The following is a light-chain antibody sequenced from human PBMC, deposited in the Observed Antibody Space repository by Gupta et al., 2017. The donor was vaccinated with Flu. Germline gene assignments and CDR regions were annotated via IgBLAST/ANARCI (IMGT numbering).Light chain of an antibody. V-gene: IGKV1-33*01. Sequence: DIQMTQSPSSLSASVGDRVTITCQASQDISNYLNWYQQKPGKAPKLLIYDASNLETGVPSRFSGSGSGTDFTFTISSLQPEDIATYYCQQYDNLPRVGPIFTFGPGTKVDIK. J-gene: IGKJ3*01. CDR3: QQYDNLPRVGPIFT. CDR1: QDISNY. CDR2: DAS.